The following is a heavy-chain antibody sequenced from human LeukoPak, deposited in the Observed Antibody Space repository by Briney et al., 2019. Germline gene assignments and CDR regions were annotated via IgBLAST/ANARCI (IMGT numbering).Heavy chain of an antibody. CDR2: IKEDGSET. CDR1: GFTFSNYW. D-gene: IGHD4-23*01. Sequence: GGSLRLSCAVSGFTFSNYWMSWVRQAPGMGLELVANIKEDGSETYYVDSVKGRFTISRDNVKNSVYLQMDRLRAGGTAVYYCARAGGGYFDYWGQGTLVTVSS. V-gene: IGHV3-7*03. CDR3: ARAGGGYFDY. J-gene: IGHJ4*02.